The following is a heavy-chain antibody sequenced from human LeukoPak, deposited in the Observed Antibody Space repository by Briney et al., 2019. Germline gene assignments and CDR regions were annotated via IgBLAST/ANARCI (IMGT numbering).Heavy chain of an antibody. CDR2: IVVGSGNT. V-gene: IGHV1-58*01. CDR3: AADIVGSQLH. J-gene: IGHJ4*02. CDR1: GFAFSNSA. Sequence: ASVKVSCKASGFAFSNSAVQWVRQARGHRLEWIGWIVVGSGNTNYALKFQERVTIARDKPTNTAFMELSSLRSEDTAVYYCAADIVGSQLHWGQGTVVTVSS. D-gene: IGHD1-26*01.